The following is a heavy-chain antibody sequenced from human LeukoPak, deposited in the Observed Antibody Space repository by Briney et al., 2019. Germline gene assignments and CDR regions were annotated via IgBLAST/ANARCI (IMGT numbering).Heavy chain of an antibody. Sequence: SETLSLTCAVSGGSISSGGYSWSWIRQPPGKGLEWIGYIYHSGSTYYNPSLKSRVTISVDRSKNQFYLKLSSVTAADTAVYYCARDYYDSSGYYIPLGYWGQGTLVTVSS. V-gene: IGHV4-30-2*01. CDR3: ARDYYDSSGYYIPLGY. D-gene: IGHD3-22*01. CDR2: IYHSGST. CDR1: GGSISSGGYS. J-gene: IGHJ4*02.